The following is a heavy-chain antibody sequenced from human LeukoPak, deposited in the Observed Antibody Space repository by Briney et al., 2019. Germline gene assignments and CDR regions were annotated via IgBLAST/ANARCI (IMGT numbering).Heavy chain of an antibody. D-gene: IGHD3-16*01. J-gene: IGHJ4*02. CDR1: GDSISSYY. V-gene: IGHV4-59*01. Sequence: SESLSLTCTVSGDSISSYYWSWIRQPPGKGLEWIGYIYDSGTTNYNASLISRVTISVDTSKNQFSLKLTSVTPADTAVYYCARGGGTLDYWGQGTLVTVSS. CDR3: ARGGGTLDY. CDR2: IYDSGTT.